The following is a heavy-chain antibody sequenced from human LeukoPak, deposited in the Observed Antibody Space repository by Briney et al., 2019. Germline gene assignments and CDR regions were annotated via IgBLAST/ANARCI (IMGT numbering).Heavy chain of an antibody. Sequence: GGSLRLSCVMSGFTFSNYAMNWVRQAPGKGLEWVSDISTSSDSTYHIESVRSRFTISRDNSKNTVYLQMNSLRVDDTAVYYCASGLYGGVFDNWGQGTLVTVSS. J-gene: IGHJ4*02. D-gene: IGHD4/OR15-4a*01. CDR1: GFTFSNYA. CDR2: ISTSSDST. CDR3: ASGLYGGVFDN. V-gene: IGHV3-23*01.